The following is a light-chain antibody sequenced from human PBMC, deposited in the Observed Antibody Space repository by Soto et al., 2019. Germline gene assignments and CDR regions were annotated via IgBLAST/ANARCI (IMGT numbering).Light chain of an antibody. CDR2: GAS. CDR1: QSVSSSF. CDR3: QQYDSSPRT. J-gene: IGKJ1*01. Sequence: EIVLTQSPGTLSLSPGERATLSCRASQSVSSSFLAWYQQKPGQAPRLLIYGASSRATGIPDRFGGSGSGTDLTLTISRLEPEDFAVYYCQQYDSSPRTFGQGTKVEVK. V-gene: IGKV3-20*01.